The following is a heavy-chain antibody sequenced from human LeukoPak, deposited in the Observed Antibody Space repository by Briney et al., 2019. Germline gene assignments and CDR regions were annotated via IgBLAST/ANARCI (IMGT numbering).Heavy chain of an antibody. Sequence: GGSLRLSCAASGFTFSSYAMSWVRQAPGKGLEWVAAISGSGGSTYYADSVKGRFTISRDNSKNTLYLQMNSLRAEDTAVYYCAKDPRTLAGTSEYLQHWGQGTLVTVSS. CDR1: GFTFSSYA. V-gene: IGHV3-23*01. J-gene: IGHJ1*01. D-gene: IGHD6-19*01. CDR3: AKDPRTLAGTSEYLQH. CDR2: ISGSGGST.